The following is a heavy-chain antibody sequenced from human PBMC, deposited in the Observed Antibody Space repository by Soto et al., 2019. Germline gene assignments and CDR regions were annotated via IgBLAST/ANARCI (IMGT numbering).Heavy chain of an antibody. CDR3: ARSVAVPGEHIDY. J-gene: IGHJ4*02. V-gene: IGHV4-59*01. CDR1: GGSISVSY. D-gene: IGHD6-19*01. CDR2: VYYTGST. Sequence: SETLSLTCSVSGGSISVSYWSWIRQSPGKGLEWLGYVYYTGSTNYSPSLRSRVSISVDTSKNEFSLRLSSVTAADTAVYFCARSVAVPGEHIDYWGQGTQVTVSS.